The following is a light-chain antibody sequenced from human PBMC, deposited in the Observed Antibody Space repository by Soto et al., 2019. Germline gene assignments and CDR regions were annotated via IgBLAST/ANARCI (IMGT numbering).Light chain of an antibody. CDR1: SSDVGAYDF. CDR3: SSYPPSSTRV. J-gene: IGLJ1*01. Sequence: QSALTQPASVSGSPGQSIAISCTGTSSDVGAYDFVSWYQQHPDKAPKLMIYEVSHRPSGVSYRFSGSKSVNTATLTISGLQAEDEADYYCSSYPPSSTRVFGTGTKVTVL. CDR2: EVS. V-gene: IGLV2-14*03.